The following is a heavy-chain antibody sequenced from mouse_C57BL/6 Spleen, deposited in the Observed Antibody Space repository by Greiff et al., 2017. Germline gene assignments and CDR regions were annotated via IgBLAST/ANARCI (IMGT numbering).Heavy chain of an antibody. D-gene: IGHD2-2*01. V-gene: IGHV5-2*01. CDR1: EYEFPSPD. J-gene: IGHJ1*03. CDR2: INSDGGST. Sequence: EVKVVESGGGLVQPGESLKLSCESNEYEFPSPDMSWVRKTPEKRLELVAAINSDGGSTYYPDTMERRFIISRDKTKKPLYLQMSSLRSEDTAVYYCARLWLEGYFEVWGTGTTVTVSS. CDR3: ARLWLEGYFEV.